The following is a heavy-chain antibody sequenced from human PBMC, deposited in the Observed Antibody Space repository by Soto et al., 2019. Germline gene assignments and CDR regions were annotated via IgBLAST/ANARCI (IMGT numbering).Heavy chain of an antibody. J-gene: IGHJ4*02. V-gene: IGHV4-31*03. CDR2: IYYSGST. CDR3: AREVVVIERGVDY. D-gene: IGHD3-22*01. Sequence: QVQLQESGPGLVKPSQTLSLTCTVSGGSISSGRYYWSWIRQHPGKRLEWIGYIYYSGSTYYNPSLTSRVTISVDTSKNPVSLKLSSVTAADTAVYYWAREVVVIERGVDYWGQGTLSTVCS. CDR1: GGSISSGRYY.